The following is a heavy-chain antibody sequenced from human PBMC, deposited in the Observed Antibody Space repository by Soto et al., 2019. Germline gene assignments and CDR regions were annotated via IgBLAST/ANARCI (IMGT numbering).Heavy chain of an antibody. V-gene: IGHV3-33*01. CDR3: ARDISEIAVAAGGGWDYYYYGMDV. J-gene: IGHJ6*02. CDR1: GFTFSSYG. CDR2: IWYDGSNK. D-gene: IGHD6-19*01. Sequence: QVQLVESGGGVVQPGRSLRLSCAASGFTFSSYGMHWVRQAPGKGLEWVAVIWYDGSNKYYADSVKGRFTISRDNSKNTLYLQMNSLRAEDTAVYYCARDISEIAVAAGGGWDYYYYGMDVWGQGTTVTVSS.